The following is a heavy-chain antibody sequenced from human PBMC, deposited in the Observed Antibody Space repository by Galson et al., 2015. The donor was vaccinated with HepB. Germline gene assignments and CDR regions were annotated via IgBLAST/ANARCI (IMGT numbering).Heavy chain of an antibody. V-gene: IGHV3-30*04. CDR3: ARVAVVVPAARVPPGDV. Sequence: SLRLSCAASGFTFSSYAMHWVRQAPGKGLEWVAVISYDGSNKYYADSVKGRFTISRDNSKNTLYLQMNSLRAEDTAVYYCARVAVVVPAARVPPGDVWGQGTTVTVSS. CDR1: GFTFSSYA. CDR2: ISYDGSNK. D-gene: IGHD2-2*01. J-gene: IGHJ6*02.